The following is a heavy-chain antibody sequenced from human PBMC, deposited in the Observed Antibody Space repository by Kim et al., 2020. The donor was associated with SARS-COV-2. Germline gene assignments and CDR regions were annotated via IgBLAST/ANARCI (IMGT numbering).Heavy chain of an antibody. CDR3: ARGQQLF. D-gene: IGHD6-13*01. V-gene: IGHV3-30-3*01. CDR2: LSHDGNNK. J-gene: IGHJ4*02. CDR1: GFTFTNYA. Sequence: GGSLRLSCAASGFTFTNYAMHWVRQAPGKGLAWVVVLSHDGNNKNYAESVKGRFTISRDTSKMTLYLQMDSLRVEDTAMYYCARGQQLFWGQGTLVTVSS.